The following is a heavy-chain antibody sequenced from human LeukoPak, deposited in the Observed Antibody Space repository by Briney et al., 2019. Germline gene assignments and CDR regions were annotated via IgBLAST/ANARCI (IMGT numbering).Heavy chain of an antibody. CDR3: ARRPAVVGGTFDY. CDR2: IYYSGRA. V-gene: IGHV4-39*01. J-gene: IGHJ4*02. Sequence: KSSETLPLTCAVSGGSISSSSYYWGWIRQPPGKGLEWIGSIYYSGRAYYNPSLESRVSISMDTSRNQFSLKLNSVTAADTAVYYCARRPAVVGGTFDYWGQGTMVTVSS. D-gene: IGHD1-26*01. CDR1: GGSISSSSYY.